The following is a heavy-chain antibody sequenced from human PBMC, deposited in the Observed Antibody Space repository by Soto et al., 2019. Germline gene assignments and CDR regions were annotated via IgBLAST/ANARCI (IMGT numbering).Heavy chain of an antibody. Sequence: QVQLVQSGAEVKKPGASVKVSCKASGYTFTSYAMHWVRQAPGQRLEWMGWINAGNGNTKYSQKFQGRVTITRDTSASTAYMELSSLRSEDTAVYYCARVRRGSYGSGFDPWGQGTLVTVAS. CDR3: ARVRRGSYGSGFDP. CDR2: INAGNGNT. V-gene: IGHV1-3*01. D-gene: IGHD3-10*01. CDR1: GYTFTSYA. J-gene: IGHJ5*02.